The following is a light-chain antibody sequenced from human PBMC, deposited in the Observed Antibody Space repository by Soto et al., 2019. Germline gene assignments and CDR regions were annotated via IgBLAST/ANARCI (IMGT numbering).Light chain of an antibody. J-gene: IGKJ5*01. V-gene: IGKV3-11*01. Sequence: EIVLTQSPDTLSLSPGDRATLSCRASQSVSTYLAWYQEKPGQAPRLLIYDAFKRATGIPARFSGSGSGTDFTLTISSLEPEDFAVYYCQHRSNWPPTTFGQGTRLENK. CDR3: QHRSNWPPTT. CDR2: DAF. CDR1: QSVSTY.